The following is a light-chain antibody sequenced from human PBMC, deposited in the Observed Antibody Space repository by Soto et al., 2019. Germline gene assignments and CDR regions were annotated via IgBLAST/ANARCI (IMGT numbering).Light chain of an antibody. V-gene: IGKV3-15*01. CDR2: GAS. CDR3: QQYNNWPPIT. J-gene: IGKJ5*01. Sequence: EIVVTQSPATLSVSPGERATLSCRASQSVSSNLAWYQQKPGQAPRLLIYGASTRATGIPASFSGSGSGTEFTLTISSLQSADFAVYYCQQYNNWPPITFGQGTRLEIK. CDR1: QSVSSN.